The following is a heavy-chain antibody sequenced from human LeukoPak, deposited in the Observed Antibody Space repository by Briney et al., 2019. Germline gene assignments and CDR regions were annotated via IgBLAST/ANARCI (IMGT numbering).Heavy chain of an antibody. J-gene: IGHJ5*02. CDR1: GYIFTKYY. D-gene: IGHD3-16*01. CDR3: ARDRELRITLGGAAWFDP. Sequence: ASVKVSCKASGYIFTKYYMHWLRQAPGQGLEWMGIINPSGGSATYAQKFQGRVTMTSDTSTNTAYMELSGLRSEDTAIYYRARDRELRITLGGAAWFDPWGQGTLVTVSS. V-gene: IGHV1-46*01. CDR2: INPSGGSA.